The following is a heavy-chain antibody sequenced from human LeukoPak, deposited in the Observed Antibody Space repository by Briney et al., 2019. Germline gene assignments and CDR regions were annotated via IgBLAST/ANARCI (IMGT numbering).Heavy chain of an antibody. CDR2: ISSSSSYI. CDR1: GFTFSSYS. V-gene: IGHV3-21*01. CDR3: AKDGRDGYNYPSYYFDY. Sequence: PGGSLRLPCAASGFTFSSYSMNWVRQAPGKGLEWVSSISSSSSYIYYADSVKGRFTISRDNSKNTLYLQMNSLRAEDTAVYYCAKDGRDGYNYPSYYFDYWGQGTLVTVSS. D-gene: IGHD5-24*01. J-gene: IGHJ4*02.